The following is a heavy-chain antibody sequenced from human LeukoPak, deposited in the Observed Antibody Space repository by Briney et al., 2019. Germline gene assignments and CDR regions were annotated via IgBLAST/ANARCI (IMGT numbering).Heavy chain of an antibody. CDR3: ARVGDPGTRESYDFWSRPTETFFDY. CDR1: GGSISSYY. V-gene: IGHV4-4*07. J-gene: IGHJ4*02. D-gene: IGHD3-3*01. Sequence: PSETLSLTCTVSGGSISSYYWSWIRQPAGKGLEWIGRIYTSGSTNYNPSLKSRVTMSVDTSKNQSSLKLSSVTAADTAVYYCARVGDPGTRESYDFWSRPTETFFDYWGQGTLVTVSS. CDR2: IYTSGST.